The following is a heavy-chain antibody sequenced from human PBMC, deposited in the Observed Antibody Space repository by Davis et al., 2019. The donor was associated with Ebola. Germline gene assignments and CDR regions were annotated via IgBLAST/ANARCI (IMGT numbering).Heavy chain of an antibody. V-gene: IGHV3-23*01. J-gene: IGHJ6*02. D-gene: IGHD1-26*01. CDR3: ARGPLVGATPYYYYGMDV. Sequence: PGGSLRLSCAASGFTFSSYAMSWVRQAPGKGLEWVSAISGSGGSTYYADSVKGRFTISRDNAKNTLYLQMNSLRAEDTAVYYCARGPLVGATPYYYYGMDVWGQGTTVTVSS. CDR2: ISGSGGST. CDR1: GFTFSSYA.